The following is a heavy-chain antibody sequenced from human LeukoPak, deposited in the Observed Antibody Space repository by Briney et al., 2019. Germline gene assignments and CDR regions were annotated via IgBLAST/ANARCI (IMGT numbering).Heavy chain of an antibody. CDR3: ARSRPYGSGSGRGMDV. Sequence: GSSVKASCKASGGTFSSYAISWVRQAPGQGLEWMGGIIPIFGTANYAQKFQGRVTITADESTSTAYMELSSLRSEDTAVYYCARSRPYGSGSGRGMDVWGQGTTVTVSS. CDR2: IIPIFGTA. D-gene: IGHD3-10*01. V-gene: IGHV1-69*01. J-gene: IGHJ6*02. CDR1: GGTFSSYA.